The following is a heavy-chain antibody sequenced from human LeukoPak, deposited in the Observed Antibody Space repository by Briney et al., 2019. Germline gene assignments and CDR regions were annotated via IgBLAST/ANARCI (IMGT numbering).Heavy chain of an antibody. V-gene: IGHV3-9*01. J-gene: IGHJ3*02. CDR1: GFTFDDYA. CDR2: ISWNSGSI. D-gene: IGHD5/OR15-5a*01. CDR3: AKTSRGIYDAFDI. Sequence: GGSLRLSCAASGFTFDDYAMPWVRHAPGKGLEWASGISWNSGSIGYADSVKGRFTISRDNAKNSLYLQMSSLRAEDTALYYSAKTSRGIYDAFDIWGRGTMVTVSS.